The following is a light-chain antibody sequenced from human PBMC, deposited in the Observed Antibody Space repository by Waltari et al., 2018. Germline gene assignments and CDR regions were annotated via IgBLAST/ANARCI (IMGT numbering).Light chain of an antibody. CDR1: ALPKQY. CDR2: KDT. CDR3: SSHTATVPHV. J-gene: IGLJ1*01. V-gene: IGLV3-25*03. Sequence: SYELTQPPSVSVSPGQTARITCSGDALPKQYAFWYQQKPGQAPVLVTYKDTERPSGISTRFSGSKSGNTASLTISGLQAEDEADYYCSSHTATVPHVFGTGTRVTVV.